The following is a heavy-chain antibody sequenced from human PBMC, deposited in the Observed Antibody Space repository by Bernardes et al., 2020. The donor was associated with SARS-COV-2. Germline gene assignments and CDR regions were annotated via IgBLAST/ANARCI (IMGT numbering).Heavy chain of an antibody. J-gene: IGHJ3*01. CDR1: GFTFDDYA. Sequence: SLRLACAASGFTFDDYAMHWVRQVPGKGLEWVSGITWNSGNIVYADSVKGRFTISRDNAKNSLHLQMNSLRAEDTALYYCVKGNMIVVVGPPTAFDVWGQGTMVTVSS. CDR3: VKGNMIVVVGPPTAFDV. D-gene: IGHD3-22*01. V-gene: IGHV3-9*01. CDR2: ITWNSGNI.